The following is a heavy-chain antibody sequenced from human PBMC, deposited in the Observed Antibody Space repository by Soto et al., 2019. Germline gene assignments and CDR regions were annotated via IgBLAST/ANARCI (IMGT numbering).Heavy chain of an antibody. CDR3: AKDKGRIDNGDYPVFDH. J-gene: IGHJ4*02. D-gene: IGHD4-17*01. Sequence: EVQLVESGGDLVQPGRSLRLSCAASGFTFDDYAMHWVRQTPGNGLEWVSGITWNSGNIRYADSVKGRFTISRDNAKNSLHLQMSSLRREDTGLYYCAKDKGRIDNGDYPVFDHWGQGTLVTVSS. V-gene: IGHV3-9*01. CDR2: ITWNSGNI. CDR1: GFTFDDYA.